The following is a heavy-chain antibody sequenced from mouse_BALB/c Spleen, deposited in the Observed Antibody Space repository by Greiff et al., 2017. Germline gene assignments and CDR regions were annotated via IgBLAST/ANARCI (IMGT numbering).Heavy chain of an antibody. CDR3: TRARNYGSSYWFAY. CDR2: INPSNGGT. V-gene: IGHV1S81*02. Sequence: QVQLKQSGAELVKPGASVKLSCKASGYTFTSYYMYWVKQRPGQGLEWIGEINPSNGGTNFNEKFKSKATLTVDKSSSTAYMQLSSLTSEDSAVYYCTRARNYGSSYWFAYWGQGTLVTVSA. CDR1: GYTFTSYY. J-gene: IGHJ3*01. D-gene: IGHD1-1*01.